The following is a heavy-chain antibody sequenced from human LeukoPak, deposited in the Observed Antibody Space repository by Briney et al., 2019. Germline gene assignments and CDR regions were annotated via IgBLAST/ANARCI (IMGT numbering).Heavy chain of an antibody. Sequence: SETLSLTCTVSGGSISSGDYYWSWIGQPPGKGVGWIGYSYYSGSTYYNPSLKSRVTISVDTSKNQLSLRLSSVSAADMAWYYCQYYGGSSYDAFDIWSQAKMVTVSS. J-gene: IGHJ3*02. CDR1: GGSISSGDYY. CDR2: SYYSGST. D-gene: IGHD6-6*01. V-gene: IGHV4-30-4*08. CDR3: QYYGGSSYDAFDI.